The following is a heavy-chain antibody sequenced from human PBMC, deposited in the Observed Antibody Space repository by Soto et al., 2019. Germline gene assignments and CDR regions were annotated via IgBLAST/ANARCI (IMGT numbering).Heavy chain of an antibody. CDR1: GFTFSSYA. D-gene: IGHD5-12*01. CDR2: ISYTGGST. V-gene: IGHV3-23*01. CDR3: AKGGGNGYRYFDY. J-gene: IGHJ4*02. Sequence: EVQLLESGGGLVQPGGSLRLSCAASGFTFSSYAMSWVRQAPGKGLEWFSAISYTGGSTYYADSVKGRFTISRDNSKNTLYLQMNSLRAEDTAVYYCAKGGGNGYRYFDYWGQGNLVTVSS.